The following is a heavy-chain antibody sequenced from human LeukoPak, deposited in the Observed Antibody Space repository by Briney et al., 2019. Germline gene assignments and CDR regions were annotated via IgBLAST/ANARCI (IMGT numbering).Heavy chain of an antibody. CDR1: GGSIRSYY. J-gene: IGHJ4*02. D-gene: IGHD2-2*01. Sequence: PSETLSLTCTVSGGSIRSYYWSWIRQSPGKGLEWIGYISYSGSTNYNPSLKGRVTISVDTSKKQFSLKLSSVTAADTAVYYCARGGGSTPYYFDYWGQGTLVTVSS. CDR2: ISYSGST. CDR3: ARGGGSTPYYFDY. V-gene: IGHV4-59*12.